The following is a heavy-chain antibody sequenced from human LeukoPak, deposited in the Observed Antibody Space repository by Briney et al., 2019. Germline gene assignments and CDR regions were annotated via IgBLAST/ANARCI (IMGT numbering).Heavy chain of an antibody. CDR2: IYTSGST. V-gene: IGHV4-61*02. CDR1: GGSISSGGYY. D-gene: IGHD6-13*01. Sequence: SETLSLTCTVSGGSISSGGYYWSWIRQPAGKGLEWIGRIYTSGSTNYNLSLKSRVTISLDTSKNQFSLKLSSVTAADTAVYYCARDPTQLGWFDPWGQGTLVTVSS. CDR3: ARDPTQLGWFDP. J-gene: IGHJ5*02.